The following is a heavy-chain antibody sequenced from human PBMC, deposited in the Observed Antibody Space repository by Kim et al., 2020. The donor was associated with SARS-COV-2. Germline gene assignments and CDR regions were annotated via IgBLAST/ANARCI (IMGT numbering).Heavy chain of an antibody. V-gene: IGHV5-51*01. CDR1: GYSFTSYW. Sequence: GESLKISCKGSGYSFTSYWIGWVRQMPGKGLEWMGIIYPGDSETRYSPSFQGQVTISAVKSISTAYLQWSSLQASDTAMYYCAREQWLYAFDIGGQGTMVTVSS. CDR2: IYPGDSET. CDR3: AREQWLYAFDI. D-gene: IGHD6-19*01. J-gene: IGHJ3*02.